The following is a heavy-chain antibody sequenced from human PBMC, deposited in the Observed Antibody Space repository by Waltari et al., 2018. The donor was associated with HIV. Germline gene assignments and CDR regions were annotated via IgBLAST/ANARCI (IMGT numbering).Heavy chain of an antibody. CDR3: ARNSSGKGNRYFYYGREV. Sequence: QVHLVQSGPEVKRPGASVEISCKAYGYTFINFDVNWVRQAAGQGPEWLGWMYTSSGNTASPCLFGERDTMTREGAKNMAYRGMSGLTPEDTAIYYCARNSSGKGNRYFYYGREVWGQGTPITV. CDR1: GYTFINFD. D-gene: IGHD3-9*01. CDR2: MYTSSGNT. J-gene: IGHJ6*02. V-gene: IGHV1-8*02.